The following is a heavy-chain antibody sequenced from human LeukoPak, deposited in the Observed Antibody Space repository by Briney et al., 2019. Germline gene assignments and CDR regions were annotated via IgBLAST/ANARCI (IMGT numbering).Heavy chain of an antibody. V-gene: IGHV3-23*01. D-gene: IGHD5-18*01. J-gene: IGHJ3*02. CDR2: ISGSGGST. CDR1: GFTFSSYA. CDR3: AKAVPRSIWLWGAFDI. Sequence: PGGSLRLSCAASGFTFSSYAMSWVRQAPGKGLEWVSAISGSGGSTYYADSVKGRFTISRDNSKNTLYLQMNSLRAEDTAVYYCAKAVPRSIWLWGAFDIWGQGTMVTVSS.